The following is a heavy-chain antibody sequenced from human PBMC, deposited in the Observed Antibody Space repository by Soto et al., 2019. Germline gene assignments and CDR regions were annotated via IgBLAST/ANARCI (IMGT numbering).Heavy chain of an antibody. CDR3: EKGGRQWLVTSDFNY. CDR2: VSHDGRNT. V-gene: IGHV3-30*18. CDR1: GFTFSDYA. J-gene: IGHJ4*02. Sequence: VQLVESGGGVVQPGRSLRLSCAASGFTFSDYAMHWVRQAPGKGLEWVAVVSHDGRNTHYADSVKGRFTISRDSPKNTVSLEMTSLRADDTAVYYWEKGGRQWLVTSDFNYWGQGALVTVSS. D-gene: IGHD6-19*01.